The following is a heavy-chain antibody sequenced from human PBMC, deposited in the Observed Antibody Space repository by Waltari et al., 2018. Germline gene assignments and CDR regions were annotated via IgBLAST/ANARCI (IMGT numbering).Heavy chain of an antibody. D-gene: IGHD2-2*02. CDR1: GGSISSYY. CDR2: IYTSGST. V-gene: IGHV4-4*07. CDR3: ARGVVPAAINMGWFDP. J-gene: IGHJ5*02. Sequence: QVQLQESGPGLVKPSETLSLTCTVSGGSISSYYWSWIRQPAGKGMEWIGRIYTSGSTNYNPSLKSRVTMSVDTSKNQFSLKLSSVTAADTAVYYCARGVVPAAINMGWFDPWGQGTLVTVSS.